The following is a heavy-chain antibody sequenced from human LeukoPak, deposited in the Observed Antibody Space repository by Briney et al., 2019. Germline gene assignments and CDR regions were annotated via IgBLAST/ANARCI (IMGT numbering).Heavy chain of an antibody. CDR1: GFTFSSYA. CDR3: ARDVNPIRGVMDY. J-gene: IGHJ4*02. CDR2: INSDGSST. Sequence: PGRSLRLSCAASGFTFSSYAMHWVRQAPGKGLVWVSRINSDGSSTNYADSVKGRFTISRDNDKNTLYMQMNSLRAEDTAVYYCARDVNPIRGVMDYWGQGTLVTVSS. D-gene: IGHD3-10*01. V-gene: IGHV3-74*01.